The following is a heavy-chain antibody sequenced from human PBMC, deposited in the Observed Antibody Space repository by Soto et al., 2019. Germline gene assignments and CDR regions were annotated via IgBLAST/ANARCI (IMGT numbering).Heavy chain of an antibody. J-gene: IGHJ4*02. CDR1: GYSITNHR. CDR2: IWTHSNDI. CDR3: ARDRSQGYDFWSGYYLDY. D-gene: IGHD3-3*01. Sequence: GGSLRLSCAPSGYSITNHRMHLNRQAPGKGLEWVSLIWTHSNDIYYADSVKGRFTIPRDNSKNTLYLQMNSLRAEDTAVYYCARDRSQGYDFWSGYYLDYWGQGTLVTVSS. V-gene: IGHV3-33*01.